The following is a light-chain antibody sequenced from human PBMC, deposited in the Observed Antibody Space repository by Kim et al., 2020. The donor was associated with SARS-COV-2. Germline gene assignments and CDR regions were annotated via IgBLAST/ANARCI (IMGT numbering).Light chain of an antibody. CDR2: RAS. V-gene: IGKV3-20*01. CDR1: QTVSNSY. J-gene: IGKJ4*01. Sequence: EIVLTQSPGMLSLSPGERVTLSCRASQTVSNSYLAWYQQKPGQAPRLLIYRASSRATGIPDRFTGSGSGTDFTLTISRLEPEDFAVYYCQHYVSPPFTFGGGTKLEIK. CDR3: QHYVSPPFT.